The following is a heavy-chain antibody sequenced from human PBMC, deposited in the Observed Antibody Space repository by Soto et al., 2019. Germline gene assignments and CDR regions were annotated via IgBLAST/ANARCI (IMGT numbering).Heavy chain of an antibody. J-gene: IGHJ4*02. D-gene: IGHD2-15*01. CDR3: ACVGGSCITG. CDR2: IYYSGST. Sequence: QLQLQESGPGLVKPSETLSLTCTVSGGSISSSSYYWGWIRQPPGKGLEWIGSIYYSGSTYYNPDLKRRVTISVDTSKNQFSLKLSSVTAADTAVYYCACVGGSCITGWGQGTLVTVSS. CDR1: GGSISSSSYY. V-gene: IGHV4-39*01.